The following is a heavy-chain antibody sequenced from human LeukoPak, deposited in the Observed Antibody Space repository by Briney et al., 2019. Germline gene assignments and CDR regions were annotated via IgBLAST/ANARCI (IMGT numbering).Heavy chain of an antibody. V-gene: IGHV3-23*01. CDR2: IGFRVGDI. CDR1: GFTFSSYA. CDR3: AKRSPSGTFYFDY. D-gene: IGHD1-26*01. Sequence: GGSLRLSCAASGFTFSSYALSWVRQSPGEGLEWVSSIGFRVGDILYADSEKGRFIISRDNSKNTLYLYMNSLRADDTAVYFCAKRSPSGTFYFDYWGQGTQVIVSS. J-gene: IGHJ4*02.